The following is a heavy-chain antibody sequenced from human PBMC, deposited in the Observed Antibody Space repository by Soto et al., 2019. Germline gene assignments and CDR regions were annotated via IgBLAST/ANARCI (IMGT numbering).Heavy chain of an antibody. CDR2: IYYSGST. J-gene: IGHJ4*02. D-gene: IGHD5-12*01. V-gene: IGHV4-39*01. CDR3: AIRDGYDYLDFDY. CDR1: GGSISSSSYY. Sequence: SETLSLTCTVSGGSISSSSYYWGWIRQPPGKGLEWIGSIYYSGSTYYNPSLKSRVTISVDTSKNQFSLKLSSGTAAETAVYCCAIRDGYDYLDFDYWGQGTLVTVSS.